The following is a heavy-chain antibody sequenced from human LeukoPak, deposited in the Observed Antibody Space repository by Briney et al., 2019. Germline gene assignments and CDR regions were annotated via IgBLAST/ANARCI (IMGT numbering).Heavy chain of an antibody. V-gene: IGHV4-34*01. J-gene: IGHJ4*02. D-gene: IGHD3-16*01. CDR1: GGSFSGYY. Sequence: SETLSLTCAVYGGSFSGYYWTWIRQPPGKGLEWIGYIYHSGSTTYNPSLKSRLTISLDRSKNQFSLKLSSVTAADTAVYYCAGDYGASYRFDYWGQGTLVTVSS. CDR3: AGDYGASYRFDY. CDR2: IYHSGST.